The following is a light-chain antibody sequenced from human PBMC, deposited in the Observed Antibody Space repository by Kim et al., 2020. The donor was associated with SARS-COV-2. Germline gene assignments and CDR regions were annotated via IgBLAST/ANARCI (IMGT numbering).Light chain of an antibody. CDR2: GKN. Sequence: GQTVRITCQGDSLRSYYTSWYQQKPGQAPVLVIYGKNNRPSGIPDRFSGSSSGNTASLTITGAQAEDEADYYCNSRDSSGNHLNWVFGGGTQLTVL. J-gene: IGLJ3*02. CDR1: SLRSYY. CDR3: NSRDSSGNHLNWV. V-gene: IGLV3-19*01.